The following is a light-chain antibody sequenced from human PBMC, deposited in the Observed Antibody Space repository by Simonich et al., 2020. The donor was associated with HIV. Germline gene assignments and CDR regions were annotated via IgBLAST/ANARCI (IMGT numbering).Light chain of an antibody. CDR2: ATI. J-gene: IGLJ2*01. V-gene: IGLV1-40*01. Sequence: QSVLTQPPSVSGAPGQRVTISCTGSSSNMGAGYDVHWYQKVPGTAPKLLIYATINRPAGVPARFSVAKSGTSSSLAITGLQAEDEADYYCQSYDSSLSGVVFGGGTKLTVL. CDR3: QSYDSSLSGVV. CDR1: SSNMGAGYD.